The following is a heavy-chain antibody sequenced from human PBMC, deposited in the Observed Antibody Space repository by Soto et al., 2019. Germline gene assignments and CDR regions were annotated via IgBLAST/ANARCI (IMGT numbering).Heavy chain of an antibody. J-gene: IGHJ5*02. Sequence: QVQLVQSGAEVKKPGASVKVSCKASGYTFTSYGISWVRQAPGQGLEWMGWISAYNGNTNYAQKLQGRVTMTTDTSTSTAYMELRSLRSDDTAVYYCARDRGVVAPAAIGGFDWFDPWGQGTLVTVSS. D-gene: IGHD2-2*01. CDR3: ARDRGVVAPAAIGGFDWFDP. CDR2: ISAYNGNT. CDR1: GYTFTSYG. V-gene: IGHV1-18*01.